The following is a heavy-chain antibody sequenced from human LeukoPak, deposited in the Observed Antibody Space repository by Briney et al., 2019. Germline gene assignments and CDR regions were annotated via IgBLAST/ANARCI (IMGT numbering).Heavy chain of an antibody. CDR3: ARRRYYDGSGYLE. CDR1: GDSVSRSDSY. V-gene: IGHV4-39*01. CDR2: IYYSGRT. Sequence: SQTLSLTCSVSGDSVSRSDSYWDWIRQPPGKGLDWIGTIYYSGRTYYSPSLKSRVTMSVDPSNNQFSLNLRSVTAADTAVYYCARRRYYDGSGYLEWGQGTLLSVSS. J-gene: IGHJ1*01. D-gene: IGHD3-22*01.